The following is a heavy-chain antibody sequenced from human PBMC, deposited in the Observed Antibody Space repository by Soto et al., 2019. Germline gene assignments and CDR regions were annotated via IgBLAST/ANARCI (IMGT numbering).Heavy chain of an antibody. CDR2: IIPVSGPA. CDR3: ASGTWERH. V-gene: IGHV1-69*13. J-gene: IGHJ4*02. D-gene: IGHD1-26*01. CDR1: GGTLNNYV. Sequence: GASVKVSCKASGGTLNNYVLNWVRQAPVQGLEWMGAIIPVSGPADYVQRFQGRVTITADLSTATVYMALSSLTSDDTAVYYCASGTWERHWGRGTLVTVSS.